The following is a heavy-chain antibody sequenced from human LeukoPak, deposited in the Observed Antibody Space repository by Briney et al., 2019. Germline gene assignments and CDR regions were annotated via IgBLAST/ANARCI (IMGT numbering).Heavy chain of an antibody. D-gene: IGHD6-19*01. CDR1: GYSFTSYW. J-gene: IGHJ3*02. CDR3: AGSLGSGWTSDAFDI. Sequence: GESLRISCKGSGYSFTSYWIGWVRQMPGKGLEWMGRIDPSDSYTNYSPSFQGHVTISADKSISTAYLQWSSLKASDTAMYYCAGSLGSGWTSDAFDIWGQGTMVTVSS. V-gene: IGHV5-10-1*01. CDR2: IDPSDSYT.